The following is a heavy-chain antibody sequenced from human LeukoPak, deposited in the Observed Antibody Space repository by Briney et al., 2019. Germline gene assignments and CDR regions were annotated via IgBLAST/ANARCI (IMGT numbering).Heavy chain of an antibody. Sequence: GGSLRLSCAASGFTFSSYAMHWVRQAPGKGLEWVAVISYDGSNKYYADSVKGRFTISRDNSKNTLYLQMNGLRAEDTAVYYCARVPELLGPYFDYWGQGTLVTVSS. CDR2: ISYDGSNK. D-gene: IGHD3-10*01. V-gene: IGHV3-30-3*01. CDR3: ARVPELLGPYFDY. CDR1: GFTFSSYA. J-gene: IGHJ4*02.